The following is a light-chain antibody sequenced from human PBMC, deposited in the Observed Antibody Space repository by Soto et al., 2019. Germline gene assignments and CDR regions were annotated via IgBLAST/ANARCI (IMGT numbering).Light chain of an antibody. CDR2: GTS. V-gene: IGKV3-20*01. J-gene: IGKJ4*01. CDR3: QQYHKWPPFT. CDR1: QSVSSKY. Sequence: EIVLTQSPGTLSLSPGERATLSCRASQSVSSKYLAWYQQKPGQAPRVLIYGTSIRASGVPERFSGGGSGTDFTLTITRLEPEDFAVYYCQQYHKWPPFTFGGGTKVEIK.